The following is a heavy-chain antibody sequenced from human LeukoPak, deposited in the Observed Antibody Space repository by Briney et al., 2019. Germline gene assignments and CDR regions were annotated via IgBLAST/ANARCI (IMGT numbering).Heavy chain of an antibody. CDR2: ISSSGSTI. V-gene: IGHV3-11*01. J-gene: IGHJ6*03. CDR3: AGEVVTMVRGVIEGPWYMDV. Sequence: GGSLRLSCAASGFTFSDYYMSWIRQAPGKGLEWVLYISSSGSTIYYADSVKGRFTISRDNAKNSLYLQMNSLRAEDTAVYYCAGEVVTMVRGVIEGPWYMDVWGKGTTVTISS. D-gene: IGHD3-10*01. CDR1: GFTFSDYY.